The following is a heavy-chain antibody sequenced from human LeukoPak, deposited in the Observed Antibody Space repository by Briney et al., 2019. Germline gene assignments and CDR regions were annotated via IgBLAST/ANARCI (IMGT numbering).Heavy chain of an antibody. J-gene: IGHJ6*03. CDR1: GYTFTSYA. CDR2: IIPIFGTA. V-gene: IGHV1-69*06. D-gene: IGHD3-10*01. CDR3: ASYPYYGSFWGGTYYMDV. Sequence: GASVKVSCKTSGYTFTSYAISWVRQAPGQGLEWMGGIIPIFGTANYAQKFQGRVTITADKSTSTAYMELSSLRSEDTAVYYCASYPYYGSFWGGTYYMDVWGKGTTVTVSS.